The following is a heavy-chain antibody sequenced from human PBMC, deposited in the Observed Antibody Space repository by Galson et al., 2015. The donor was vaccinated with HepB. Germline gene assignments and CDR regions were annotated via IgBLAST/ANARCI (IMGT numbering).Heavy chain of an antibody. J-gene: IGHJ2*01. V-gene: IGHV1-46*03. D-gene: IGHD4-17*01. CDR2: INPSGGST. Sequence: SVKVSCKASGYSFTTFYIHWVRQAPGQGLEWMGVINPSGGSTNYAQKFQGRVTMTRDTSTSTVYMELSSLRSEDTAVYYCNREWTAVTTEGYFDLWGRGTLVTVSS. CDR1: GYSFTTFY. CDR3: NREWTAVTTEGYFDL.